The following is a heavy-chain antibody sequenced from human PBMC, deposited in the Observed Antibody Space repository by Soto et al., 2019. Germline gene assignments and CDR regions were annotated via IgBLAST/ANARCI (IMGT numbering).Heavy chain of an antibody. CDR3: AKGYYDILTGLDY. Sequence: GGSLRLSCAASGFTFDDYAMHWVRQAPGKGLEWVSGISWNSGSIGYADSVKGRFTISRDNAKNSLYLQMNSLRAEDTALYYCAKGYYDILTGLDYWGQGTLVTVSS. J-gene: IGHJ4*02. D-gene: IGHD3-9*01. CDR2: ISWNSGSI. CDR1: GFTFDDYA. V-gene: IGHV3-9*01.